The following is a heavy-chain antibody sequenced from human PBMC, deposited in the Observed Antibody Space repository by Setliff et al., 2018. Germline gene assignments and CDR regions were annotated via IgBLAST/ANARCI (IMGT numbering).Heavy chain of an antibody. CDR2: ISHSGST. J-gene: IGHJ5*02. Sequence: SETLSLTCGVSGSSISNDYYWGWIRQPPGRGLEWIGIISHSGSTDYNPSLKSRVTISLDESRNQFSLHLNSVTASDTAVYYCARASYGWGSHYKIKWFDPWGQGTLVTVSS. CDR1: GSSISNDYY. D-gene: IGHD3-10*01. V-gene: IGHV4-38-2*01. CDR3: ARASYGWGSHYKIKWFDP.